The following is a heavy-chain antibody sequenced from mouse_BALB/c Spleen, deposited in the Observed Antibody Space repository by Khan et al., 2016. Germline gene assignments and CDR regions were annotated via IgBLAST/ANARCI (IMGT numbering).Heavy chain of an antibody. D-gene: IGHD1-2*01. V-gene: IGHV3-2*02. CDR2: ISYSGRT. J-gene: IGHJ2*01. Sequence: EVQLQESGPGLVKPSQSLSLTCTVTGYSITSGYGWNWIRQFPGNKLEWMGYISYSGRTNYNPSLKSRISINRDTSKNQFFLQLKSVTTEDTATYYCARTARIKYWGQGTTLTVSS. CDR3: ARTARIKY. CDR1: GYSITSGYG.